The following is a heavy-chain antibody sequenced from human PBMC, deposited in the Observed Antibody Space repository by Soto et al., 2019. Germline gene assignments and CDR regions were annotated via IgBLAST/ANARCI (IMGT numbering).Heavy chain of an antibody. D-gene: IGHD3-9*01. J-gene: IGHJ3*01. CDR3: ARWLTQETFAV. CDR1: GASISSYY. CDR2: IYYSGST. Sequence: QVQLQESGPGLVKPSETLSLTCIVSGASISSYYWSWIRQPPGKVLEWIGYIYYSGSTNYNPSLKSRASISGDTAKNQFSLTLTPVTAADTAVYYCARWLTQETFAVWGHGTMVTVSS. V-gene: IGHV4-59*12.